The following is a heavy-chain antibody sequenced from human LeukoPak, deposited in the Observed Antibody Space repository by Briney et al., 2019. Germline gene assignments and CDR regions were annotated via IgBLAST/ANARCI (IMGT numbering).Heavy chain of an antibody. CDR2: ISYSGSTN. D-gene: IGHD3-3*01. V-gene: IGHV4-59*08. Sequence: SETLSLTCTISGGSISNYFWSWIRQPPGKGPEWIGYISYSGSTNNHNPSLKSRVTISVDTSKNQFSLKLSSVTAADTAVYYCARHQPVRFLGGYWGQGTLVTVSS. CDR3: ARHQPVRFLGGY. J-gene: IGHJ4*02. CDR1: GGSISNYF.